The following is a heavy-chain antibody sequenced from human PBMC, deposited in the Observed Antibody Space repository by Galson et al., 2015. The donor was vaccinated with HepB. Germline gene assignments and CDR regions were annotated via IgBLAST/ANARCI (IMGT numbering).Heavy chain of an antibody. Sequence: SLRLSCAASGFTFSNYAMSWVRQAPGKGLEWVSVISGGGDKTYYADSVKGRFTISRDNSKNTLYLQMSSLRAEDTAVYYCAKGGVYDYSNVDWGRGTLVTVSA. CDR2: ISGGGDKT. D-gene: IGHD4-11*01. J-gene: IGHJ4*02. CDR1: GFTFSNYA. CDR3: AKGGVYDYSNVD. V-gene: IGHV3-23*01.